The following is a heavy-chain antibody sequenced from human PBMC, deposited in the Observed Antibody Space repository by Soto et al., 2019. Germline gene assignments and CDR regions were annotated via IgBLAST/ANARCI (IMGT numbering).Heavy chain of an antibody. V-gene: IGHV4-30-2*01. CDR3: ARYHSSSPTFKWFDP. CDR1: GGSISSGGYS. J-gene: IGHJ5*02. CDR2: IYHSGST. D-gene: IGHD6-6*01. Sequence: SETLSLTCTVSGGSISSGGYSWSWIRQPPGKGLEWIGYIYHSGSTYYNPSLKSRVTISVDRSKNQFSLKLSSVTAADTAVYYCARYHSSSPTFKWFDPWGQGTLVTAPQ.